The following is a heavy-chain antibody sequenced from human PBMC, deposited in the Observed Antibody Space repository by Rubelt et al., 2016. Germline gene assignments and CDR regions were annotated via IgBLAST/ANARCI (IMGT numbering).Heavy chain of an antibody. Sequence: HWVRQAPGKGLEWVAVIWYDGSNKYYADSVKGRFTISRDNSKNTLYLQMNSLRAEDKAVYYCARDFVRVEILYYFDYWGQGTLVTVSS. CDR3: ARDFVRVEILYYFDY. V-gene: IGHV3-33*01. CDR2: IWYDGSNK. D-gene: IGHD5-24*01. J-gene: IGHJ4*02.